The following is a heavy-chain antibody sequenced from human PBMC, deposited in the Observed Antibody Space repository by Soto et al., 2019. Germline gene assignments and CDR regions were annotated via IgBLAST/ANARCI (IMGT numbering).Heavy chain of an antibody. V-gene: IGHV3-30*18. J-gene: IGHJ6*02. CDR2: ISYDGSNK. D-gene: IGHD6-13*01. CDR1: GFTFSSYA. CDR3: AKDRAAAAYNNKYYYYYGMDV. Sequence: PGGSLRLSCAASGFTFSSYAMRWVRQAPGKXLXXVAVISYDGSNKYYQDHVKGPLHIPRDNYQKKLYLPMKRLRAEENAVYYCAKDRAAAAYNNKYYYYYGMDVWGQGTTVTVSS.